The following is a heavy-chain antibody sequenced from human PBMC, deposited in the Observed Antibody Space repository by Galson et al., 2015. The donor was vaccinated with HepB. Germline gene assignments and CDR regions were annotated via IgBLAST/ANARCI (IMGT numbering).Heavy chain of an antibody. D-gene: IGHD6-19*01. V-gene: IGHV1-69*13. CDR1: GGTFSSYA. CDR3: ARDPDSSGWLDY. CDR2: IIHIFGTA. Sequence: SVKVSCKASGGTFSSYAISWVRQAPGQGLEWMGGIIHIFGTANYAQKFQGRVTITADESTSTAYMELSSLRSEDTAVYYCARDPDSSGWLDYWGQGTLVTVSS. J-gene: IGHJ4*02.